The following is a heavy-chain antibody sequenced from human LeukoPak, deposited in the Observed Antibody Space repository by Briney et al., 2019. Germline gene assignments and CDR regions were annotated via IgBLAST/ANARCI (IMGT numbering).Heavy chain of an antibody. CDR2: ISAYNGNT. CDR1: GYTFTTYG. CDR3: ARDMIAVRPNWFDP. Sequence: ASVKVSCKASGYTFTTYGISWVRQAPGQGLEWMVWISAYNGNTNYAQKLQGRVTMTTDASTSTAYMELRSLRSDDTAVYYCARDMIAVRPNWFDPWGQGTLVTVSS. J-gene: IGHJ5*02. V-gene: IGHV1-18*01. D-gene: IGHD6-6*01.